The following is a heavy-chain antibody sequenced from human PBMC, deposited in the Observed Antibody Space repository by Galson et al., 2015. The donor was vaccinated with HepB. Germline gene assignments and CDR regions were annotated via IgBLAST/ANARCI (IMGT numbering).Heavy chain of an antibody. CDR2: INPNSGGT. J-gene: IGHJ4*02. V-gene: IGHV1-2*02. Sequence: SVKVSCKASGYTFTGYYMHWVRQAPGQGLEWMGWINPNSGGTNYAQKFQGRVTMTRDTSISTAYMELSRLRSDDTAVYYCARDPPLFCIGGRCYAAPRLYYFDYWGQGTLVTVSS. CDR1: GYTFTGYY. CDR3: ARDPPLFCIGGRCYAAPRLYYFDY. D-gene: IGHD2-15*01.